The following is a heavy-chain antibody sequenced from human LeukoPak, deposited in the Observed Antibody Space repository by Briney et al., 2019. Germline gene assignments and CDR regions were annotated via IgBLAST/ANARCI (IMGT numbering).Heavy chain of an antibody. V-gene: IGHV4-61*02. CDR1: GGSVSSGSYY. CDR3: AREDHGGNSD. J-gene: IGHJ4*02. Sequence: SETLSLTCTVSGGSVSSGSYYWSWIRQPAGKGLEWIGRIYTSGSTNYNPSLKSRVTMSVDTSKNQFSLKLSSVTAADTAVYYCAREDHGGNSDWGQGTLVTVSS. CDR2: IYTSGST. D-gene: IGHD4-23*01.